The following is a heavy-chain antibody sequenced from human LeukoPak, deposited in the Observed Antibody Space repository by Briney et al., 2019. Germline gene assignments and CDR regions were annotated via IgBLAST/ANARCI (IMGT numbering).Heavy chain of an antibody. CDR2: VTGGGENT. J-gene: IGHJ4*02. V-gene: IGHV3-23*01. D-gene: IGHD7-27*01. Sequence: GGSLRLSCAASGFTFGSYAMTWVRQAPGKGLEWVSTVTGGGENTYYADSVRGRFTISRDNSKTTLHLQMNGLRAEDTAVYYCAKVLTGSQDYWGQGTLVTVSS. CDR1: GFTFGSYA. CDR3: AKVLTGSQDY.